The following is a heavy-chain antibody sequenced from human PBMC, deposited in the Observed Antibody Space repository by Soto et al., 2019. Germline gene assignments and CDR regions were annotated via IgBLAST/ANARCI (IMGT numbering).Heavy chain of an antibody. CDR1: GDSVTSGSHY. D-gene: IGHD4-4*01. J-gene: IGHJ4*02. Sequence: SETLSLTCTVSGDSVTSGSHYWSWIRQPPGKGLEYIGYIFYSENTSYHPSLKSRVTISVDTSKNQFSLKLSSVTAADTAVYYCARGPYSGNAIDYWGQGALVT. CDR2: IFYSENT. V-gene: IGHV4-61*01. CDR3: ARGPYSGNAIDY.